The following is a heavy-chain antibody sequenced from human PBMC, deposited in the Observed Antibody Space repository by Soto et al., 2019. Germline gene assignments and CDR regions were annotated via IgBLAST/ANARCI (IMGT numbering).Heavy chain of an antibody. V-gene: IGHV3-30-3*01. CDR2: ISYGGSNK. J-gene: IGHJ4*02. Sequence: GGSLRLSCAASGFTFGSYAMHWVRQAPGKGLEWVAVISYGGSNKYYADSVKGRFTISRDNSKNTLYLQMNSLRAEDTAVYYCARDPDSSGYYVFDYWGQGTLVTVSS. CDR3: ARDPDSSGYYVFDY. CDR1: GFTFGSYA. D-gene: IGHD3-22*01.